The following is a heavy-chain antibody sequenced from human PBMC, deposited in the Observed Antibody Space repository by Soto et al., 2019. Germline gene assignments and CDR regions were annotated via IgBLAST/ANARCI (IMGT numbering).Heavy chain of an antibody. J-gene: IGHJ4*02. CDR2: IVVGSGNT. CDR3: AAVIGAVAGRSYFDY. Sequence: QMQLVQSGPEVKKPGTSVKVSCKASGFTFTSSAVQWVRQARGQRLEWIGWIVVGSGNTNYAQKFQERVTITRDMSRITAYMELSSLRSEDTAVYYCAAVIGAVAGRSYFDYWGQGTLVTVSS. V-gene: IGHV1-58*01. CDR1: GFTFTSSA. D-gene: IGHD6-19*01.